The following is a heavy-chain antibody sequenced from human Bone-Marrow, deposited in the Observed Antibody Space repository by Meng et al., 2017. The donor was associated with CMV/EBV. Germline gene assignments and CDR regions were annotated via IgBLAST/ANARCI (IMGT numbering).Heavy chain of an antibody. CDR2: IKEDGRGQ. CDR1: GFTFSSYA. D-gene: IGHD1-1*01. J-gene: IGHJ6*02. V-gene: IGHV3-7*01. Sequence: GESLKISCAASGFTFSSYAMHWVRQAPGKGLEWVANIKEDGRGQWYVDSVKGRFTISRDNARKSLYLQMNSLRAENTAVYYCVRYENLQHGMDVWGQGNTVTVSS. CDR3: VRYENLQHGMDV.